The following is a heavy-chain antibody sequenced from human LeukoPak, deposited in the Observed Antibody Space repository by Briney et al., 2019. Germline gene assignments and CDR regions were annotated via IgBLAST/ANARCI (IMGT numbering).Heavy chain of an antibody. CDR2: IYYSGST. V-gene: IGHV4-59*01. CDR1: GGSISSYY. Sequence: ETLCVTCTVSGGSISSYYWSWIRQPPGKGLEWIAYIYYSGSTNYNPSLKSRVTISVDTSKNQFSLKLTSVTAADTAVYYCARGPGYSSGWYGWYFDHWGQGTLGSVSS. CDR3: ARGPGYSSGWYGWYFDH. J-gene: IGHJ4*02. D-gene: IGHD6-19*01.